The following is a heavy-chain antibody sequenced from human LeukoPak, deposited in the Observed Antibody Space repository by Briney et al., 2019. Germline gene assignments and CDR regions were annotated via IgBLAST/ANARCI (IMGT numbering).Heavy chain of an antibody. CDR3: ARGGYCSSTSCYTRPRYYYMDV. D-gene: IGHD2-2*02. CDR1: GGTFSSYA. Sequence: SVKVSCKASGGTFSSYAISWVRQAPGQGLEWMGGIIPIFGTANYAQKFQGRVTITADKSTSTAYMGLSSLRSEDTAVYYCARGGYCSSTSCYTRPRYYYMDVWGKGTTVTVSS. CDR2: IIPIFGTA. J-gene: IGHJ6*03. V-gene: IGHV1-69*06.